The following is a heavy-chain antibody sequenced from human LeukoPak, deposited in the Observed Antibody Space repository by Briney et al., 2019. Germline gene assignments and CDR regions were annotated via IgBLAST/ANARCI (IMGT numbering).Heavy chain of an antibody. CDR1: GSSFTSYW. Sequence: GASLKISWKGSGSSFTSYWIGWVRPMPGKGLEWMGIIYPGDSDTRYSPSFQGQVTISADKSISTAYLQWSSLKASDTAMYYCARLGLGMAFDYWGQGTLVTVSS. V-gene: IGHV5-51*01. CDR2: IYPGDSDT. D-gene: IGHD7-27*01. J-gene: IGHJ4*02. CDR3: ARLGLGMAFDY.